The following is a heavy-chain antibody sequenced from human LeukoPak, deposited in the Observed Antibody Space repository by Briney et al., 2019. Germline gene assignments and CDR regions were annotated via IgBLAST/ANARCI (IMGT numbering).Heavy chain of an antibody. D-gene: IGHD4-17*01. CDR2: ISSSSSYI. J-gene: IGHJ4*02. CDR1: GFTFSTYS. Sequence: GGSLRLSCAASGFTFSTYSMNWVRQAPGKGLEWVSYISSSSSYIYYADSVKGRFTISRDNAKNSLYLQMNSLRAEDTAVYYCARLRSASIDYWGQGTLVTVSS. CDR3: ARLRSASIDY. V-gene: IGHV3-21*01.